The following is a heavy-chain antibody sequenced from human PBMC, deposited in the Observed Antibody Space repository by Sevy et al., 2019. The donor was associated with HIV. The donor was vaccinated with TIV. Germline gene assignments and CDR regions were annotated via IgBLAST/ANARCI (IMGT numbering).Heavy chain of an antibody. J-gene: IGHJ4*02. CDR2: FSFGCGRI. CDR3: AREGCTQPHDY. Sequence: GESLKICCAASGFTFAKYSMSWVRQAPGKGLEWVSTFSFGCGRINYADSVKGRFTISRDDSKNTLFLQMNSLRAEDTATYFCAREGCTQPHDYWGQGTLVTVSS. D-gene: IGHD2-8*01. V-gene: IGHV3-23*01. CDR1: GFTFAKYS.